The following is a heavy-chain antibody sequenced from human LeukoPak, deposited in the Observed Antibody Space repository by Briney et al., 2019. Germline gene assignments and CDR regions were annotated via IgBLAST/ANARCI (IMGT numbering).Heavy chain of an antibody. Sequence: PGGSLRLSCAAYGFTVSSNYMSWVRQAPGKGLEWVSVIYSGGSTYYADSVKGRFTISRDNSKNTLYLQMNSLRAEDTAVYYCARDRGEEEHFDYWGQGTLVTVSA. D-gene: IGHD1-1*01. J-gene: IGHJ4*02. CDR3: ARDRGEEEHFDY. V-gene: IGHV3-66*02. CDR1: GFTVSSNY. CDR2: IYSGGST.